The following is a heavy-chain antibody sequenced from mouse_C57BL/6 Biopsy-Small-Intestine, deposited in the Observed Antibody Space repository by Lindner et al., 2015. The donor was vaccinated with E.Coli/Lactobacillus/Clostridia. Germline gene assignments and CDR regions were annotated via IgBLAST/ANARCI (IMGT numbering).Heavy chain of an antibody. CDR3: VRDRSDSSGYPYAMDY. D-gene: IGHD3-2*02. CDR2: IRSKSSNFAT. J-gene: IGHJ4*01. Sequence: VQLQESGGGFVQPKGSLKLSCAASGFTFNSYAMHWVRQAPGKGLEWVARIRSKSSNFATYYADSVKDRFTISRDDSQSMLYLQMNNLKTEDTAMYYCVRDRSDSSGYPYAMDYWGQGTSVTVSS. CDR1: GFTFNSYA. V-gene: IGHV10-3*01.